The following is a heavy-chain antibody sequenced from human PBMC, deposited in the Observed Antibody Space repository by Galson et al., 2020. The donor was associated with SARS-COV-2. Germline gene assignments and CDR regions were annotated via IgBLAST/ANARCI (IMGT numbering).Heavy chain of an antibody. CDR1: GFKFSGYA. Sequence: GGSLRLSCAASGFKFSGYAMHWIRQAPGKGLDWVEVISYDGSNEYYADSVKGRFTISRDSSRNTLYLQMTSLRGEDTAVYHCARALSGYTYGMDVWGQGTTVTVSS. D-gene: IGHD3-22*01. V-gene: IGHV3-30*04. J-gene: IGHJ6*02. CDR2: ISYDGSNE. CDR3: ARALSGYTYGMDV.